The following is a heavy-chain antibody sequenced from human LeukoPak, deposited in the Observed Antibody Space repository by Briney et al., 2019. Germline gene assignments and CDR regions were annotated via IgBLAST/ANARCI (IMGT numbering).Heavy chain of an antibody. CDR1: GFTLSSYW. CDR2: IRTDGTIT. D-gene: IGHD1/OR15-1a*01. V-gene: IGHV3-74*03. J-gene: IGHJ6*03. Sequence: GGSLRLSCAASGFTLSSYWMSWVRQAPGKGLEWVSRIRTDGTITTYADSVKGRFSISRDNAKNTLYLQVNSLRVEDTAVYYCAREGTGSYMDVWGKGTTVTVSS. CDR3: AREGTGSYMDV.